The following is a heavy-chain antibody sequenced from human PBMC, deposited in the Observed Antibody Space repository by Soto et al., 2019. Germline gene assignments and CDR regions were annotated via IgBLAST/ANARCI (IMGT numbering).Heavy chain of an antibody. Sequence: PGGSLRLSCAASGFTFSSYGMHWVRQAPGKGLERVAVISYDGSNKYYADSVKGRFTISRDNSKNTLYLQMNSLRAEDTAVYYCAKSAHYDFWSGSLRVPDEYYFDYWGQGTLVTVSS. D-gene: IGHD3-3*01. CDR1: GFTFSSYG. V-gene: IGHV3-30*18. CDR3: AKSAHYDFWSGSLRVPDEYYFDY. J-gene: IGHJ4*02. CDR2: ISYDGSNK.